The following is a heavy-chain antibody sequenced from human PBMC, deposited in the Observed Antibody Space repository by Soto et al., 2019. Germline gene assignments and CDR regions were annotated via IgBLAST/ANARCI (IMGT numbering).Heavy chain of an antibody. J-gene: IGHJ4*02. CDR1: GFTFSSYA. CDR2: IRSKANSYAT. Sequence: VQLVESGGGVVQPGRSLRLSCAASGFTFSSYAMHWVRQAPGKGLEWVGRIRSKANSYATAYAASVKGRFTISRDDSKNTAYLQMNSLKTEDTAVYYCTSLSSGWSPLDYWGQGTLVTVSS. V-gene: IGHV3-73*01. D-gene: IGHD6-19*01. CDR3: TSLSSGWSPLDY.